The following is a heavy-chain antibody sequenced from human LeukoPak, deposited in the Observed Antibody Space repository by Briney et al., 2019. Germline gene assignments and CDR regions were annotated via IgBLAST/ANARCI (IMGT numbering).Heavy chain of an antibody. V-gene: IGHV3-23*01. J-gene: IGHJ2*01. CDR2: ISGCGGST. CDR1: GFTFSSYW. D-gene: IGHD4-17*01. CDR3: AKNYGDYFSYWYFDL. Sequence: GGSLRLSCAASGFTFSSYWMSWVRQAPGKGLEWVSAISGCGGSTYYADSVRGRFTISRDNSKNTLYLQMNSLRAEDTAVYYCAKNYGDYFSYWYFDLWGRGTLVTVSS.